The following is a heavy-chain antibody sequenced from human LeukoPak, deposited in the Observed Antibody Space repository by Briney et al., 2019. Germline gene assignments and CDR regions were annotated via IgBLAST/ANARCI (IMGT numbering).Heavy chain of an antibody. Sequence: SETLSLTCTVSGGSIGSYYWSWIRQPPGKGLEWIGYIYYSGSTNYNPSLKSRVTISADTSKNQFSLKLSSVTAADTAVYYCARGVVTDMWGQGTLVTVSS. J-gene: IGHJ4*02. CDR1: GGSIGSYY. CDR2: IYYSGST. CDR3: ARGVVTDM. D-gene: IGHD2-21*02. V-gene: IGHV4-59*08.